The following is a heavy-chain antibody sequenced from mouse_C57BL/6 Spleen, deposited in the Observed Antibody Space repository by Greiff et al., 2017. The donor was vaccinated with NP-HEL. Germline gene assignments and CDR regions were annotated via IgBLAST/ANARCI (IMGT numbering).Heavy chain of an antibody. CDR1: GYTFTDYN. CDR2: INPNNGGT. V-gene: IGHV1-22*01. CDR3: ASTDYGSSLWYFDV. Sequence: EVQLQQSGPELVKPGASVKMSCKASGYTFTDYNMHWVKQSHGKSLEWIGYINPNNGGTSYNQKFKGKATLTVNKSSSTAYMELRSLTSEDSAVYYCASTDYGSSLWYFDVWGTGTTVTVSS. D-gene: IGHD1-1*01. J-gene: IGHJ1*03.